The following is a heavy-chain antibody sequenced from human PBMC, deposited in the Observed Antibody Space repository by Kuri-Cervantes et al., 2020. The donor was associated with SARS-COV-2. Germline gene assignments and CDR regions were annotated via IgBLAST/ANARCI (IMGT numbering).Heavy chain of an antibody. J-gene: IGHJ4*02. Sequence: GESLKISCAASGFTFSSYGLHWVRQAPGKGLEWVAVISYDGSNKYYADSVKGRFTISRDNSKNTLYLQMNSLRAEDTAVYYCARGYGGSYFSHFDYWGQGTLVTVSS. CDR1: GFTFSSYG. CDR3: ARGYGGSYFSHFDY. CDR2: ISYDGSNK. D-gene: IGHD1-26*01. V-gene: IGHV3-30*19.